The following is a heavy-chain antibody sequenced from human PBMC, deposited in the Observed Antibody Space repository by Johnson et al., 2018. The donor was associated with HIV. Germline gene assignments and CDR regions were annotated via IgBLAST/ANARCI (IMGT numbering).Heavy chain of an antibody. CDR2: ISYDGSNN. V-gene: IGHV3-30*04. D-gene: IGHD1-26*01. Sequence: QVQLVESGGGVVQPGRSLRLSCAASGFTFSSYAMHWVRQAPGKGLEWVAVISYDGSNNYYADSVKGRFTISRDNSKNTLYLQMNSLRAEDTAVYYCARLSWDSDAFDIWGQGTMVTVSS. CDR1: GFTFSSYA. J-gene: IGHJ3*02. CDR3: ARLSWDSDAFDI.